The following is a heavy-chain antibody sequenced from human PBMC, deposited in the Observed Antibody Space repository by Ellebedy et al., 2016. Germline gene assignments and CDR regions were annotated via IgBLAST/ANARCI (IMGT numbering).Heavy chain of an antibody. CDR2: INHSGST. CDR3: ARHSMIAAAGSY. CDR1: GGSFSGYY. Sequence: SQTLSLTCXVYGGSFSGYYWSWIRQPPGKGLEWIGEINHSGSTYYNPSLKSRVTISVDTSKNQFSLKLSSVTAADTAVYYCARHSMIAAAGSYWGQGTLVTVSS. V-gene: IGHV4-34*01. D-gene: IGHD6-13*01. J-gene: IGHJ4*02.